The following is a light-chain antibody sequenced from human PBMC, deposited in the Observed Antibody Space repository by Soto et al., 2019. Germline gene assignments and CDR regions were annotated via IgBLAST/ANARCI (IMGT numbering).Light chain of an antibody. Sequence: IQLTQSPSFLSPSLGASVTITGRASHVISTSLAWYQVKPGKAPKLLIYAASTLESGVPSRFSATVSGTEFSLTITSLHPEDVATYYYQQLYDSPITFGQGTRLEIK. CDR1: HVISTS. J-gene: IGKJ5*01. V-gene: IGKV1-9*01. CDR2: AAS. CDR3: QQLYDSPIT.